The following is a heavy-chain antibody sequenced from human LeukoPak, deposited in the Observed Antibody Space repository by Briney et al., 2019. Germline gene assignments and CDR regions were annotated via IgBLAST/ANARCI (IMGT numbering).Heavy chain of an antibody. Sequence: GGSLRLSCAASGFTFSSYAMSWVRQAPGKGLEWVSFTSSGGSTYSADSVRGSFTISRDNSKNTLYLQMNSLRAEDTAVYYCARGGPGSSFDLWGQGTLVTVSS. CDR1: GFTFSSYA. CDR2: TSSGGST. CDR3: ARGGPGSSFDL. V-gene: IGHV3-66*01. D-gene: IGHD2-15*01. J-gene: IGHJ4*02.